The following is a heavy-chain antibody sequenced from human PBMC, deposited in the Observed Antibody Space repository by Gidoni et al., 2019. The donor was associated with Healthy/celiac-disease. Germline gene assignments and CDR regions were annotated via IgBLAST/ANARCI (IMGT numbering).Heavy chain of an antibody. CDR3: AREAVSSSAFDY. CDR1: GFTFSSYS. CDR2: ISSSSSYI. D-gene: IGHD6-6*01. Sequence: EVQLVESGGGLVKPGGSLRLSCAASGFTFSSYSMTWVRQAPGKGLEWVSSISSSSSYIYYADSVKGRFTISRDNAKNSLYLQMNSLRAEDTAVYYCAREAVSSSAFDYWGQGTLVTVSS. J-gene: IGHJ4*02. V-gene: IGHV3-21*01.